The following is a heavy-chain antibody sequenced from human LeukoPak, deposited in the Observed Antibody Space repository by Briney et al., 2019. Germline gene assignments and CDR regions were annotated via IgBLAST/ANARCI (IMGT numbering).Heavy chain of an antibody. V-gene: IGHV3-21*04. CDR1: GLTFSSYS. CDR3: ARYWGAASSGYRDF. J-gene: IGHJ4*02. D-gene: IGHD3-22*01. CDR2: ISSSSSYI. Sequence: GGSLRLSCAASGLTFSSYSMDWVRQAPGKGLAWVSSISSSSSYIYYADSVKGRFTISRDNAKNSLYLQMNSLRGEATALYYCARYWGAASSGYRDFWGQGTLVTVSS.